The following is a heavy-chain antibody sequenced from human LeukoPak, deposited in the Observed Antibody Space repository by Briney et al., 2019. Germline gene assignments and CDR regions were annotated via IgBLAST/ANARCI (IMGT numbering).Heavy chain of an antibody. V-gene: IGHV1-69*05. J-gene: IGHJ4*02. CDR1: GGTFSRYA. CDR2: IIPIFGTG. CDR3: ARDRGRWLQFDY. Sequence: SVKVSCKASGGTFSRYAISWVRQAPGQGLEWMGGIIPIFGTGDYAQKFQGRVTLTTDESTSTANMELSRLRSEDTAVYYCARDRGRWLQFDYWGQGTLVTVSS. D-gene: IGHD5-24*01.